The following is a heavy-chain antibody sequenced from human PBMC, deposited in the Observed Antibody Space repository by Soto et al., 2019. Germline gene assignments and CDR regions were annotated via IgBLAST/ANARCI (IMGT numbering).Heavy chain of an antibody. CDR2: ISSSGSTI. Sequence: QVQLVESGGGLVKPGGSLRLSCAASGFTFSDYYMSWIRQAPGKGLEWVSYISSSGSTIYYADSVKGRFTISRDNAKNSLYLQMNSXXAXDTAVYYCASPTVTPHYGMDVWGQGTTVTVSS. CDR3: ASPTVTPHYGMDV. D-gene: IGHD4-17*01. CDR1: GFTFSDYY. J-gene: IGHJ6*02. V-gene: IGHV3-11*01.